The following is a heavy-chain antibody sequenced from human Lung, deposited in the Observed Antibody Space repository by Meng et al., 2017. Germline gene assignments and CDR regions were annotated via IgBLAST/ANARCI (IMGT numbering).Heavy chain of an antibody. CDR3: ARGPTTMAHDFDY. J-gene: IGHJ4*02. CDR2: INHSGST. CDR1: GGSFSDYY. D-gene: IGHD4-11*01. V-gene: IGHV4-34*01. Sequence: QVQLQQLGAGLLKPSETLSLTCVVSGGSFSDYYWSWIRQPPGKGLEWIGEINHSGSTNYNPSLESRATISVDTSQNNLSLKLSSVTAADSALYYCARGPTTMAHDFDYWGQGTLVTVSS.